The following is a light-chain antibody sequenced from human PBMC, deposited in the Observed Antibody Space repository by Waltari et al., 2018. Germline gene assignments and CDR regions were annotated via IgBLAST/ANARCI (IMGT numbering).Light chain of an antibody. CDR2: AAS. CDR1: QSSSSY. V-gene: IGKV1-39*01. Sequence: DIQLTQSPSSLSASVGDRVTITCRASQSSSSYLHWYQQKPGKAPKRLIYAASSLQSGVPSSVSGSGSATDVTLTISRLQPEDFATYCCQQSHSTPCTLGPGTKVDIK. J-gene: IGKJ3*01. CDR3: QQSHSTPCT.